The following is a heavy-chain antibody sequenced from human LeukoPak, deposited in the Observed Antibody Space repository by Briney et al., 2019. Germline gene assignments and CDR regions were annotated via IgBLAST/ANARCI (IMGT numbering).Heavy chain of an antibody. D-gene: IGHD4-11*01. CDR1: RFTFDDYG. V-gene: IGHV3-20*04. J-gene: IGHJ4*02. CDR3: ARSLAGNYGLDY. Sequence: GGSLRLSCAASRFTFDDYGMSWVRQAPGKGLEWVSGINWNGGSTGYADSVKGRFTISRDNAKNSLYLQMNSLRAEDTALYYCARSLAGNYGLDYWGQGTLVTVSS. CDR2: INWNGGST.